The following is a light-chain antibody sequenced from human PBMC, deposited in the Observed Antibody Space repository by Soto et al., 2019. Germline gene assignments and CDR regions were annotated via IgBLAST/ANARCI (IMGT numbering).Light chain of an antibody. Sequence: DIQMTQSPSSVSASVGDSVTITCRASQGVSDWIAWYQQKPGEAPKLLIYGSSSLLSGVPSRFSGSGSGTHFTLTISSLQPEDFGTYYCQQTDSFPITFGQGTRLEI. V-gene: IGKV1-12*01. CDR1: QGVSDW. J-gene: IGKJ5*01. CDR2: GSS. CDR3: QQTDSFPIT.